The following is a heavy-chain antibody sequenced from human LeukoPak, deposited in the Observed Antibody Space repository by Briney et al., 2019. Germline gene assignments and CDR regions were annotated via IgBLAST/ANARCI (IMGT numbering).Heavy chain of an antibody. D-gene: IGHD3-22*01. CDR3: SKDQTTMIVVGTLDY. J-gene: IGHJ4*02. Sequence: GGSLRLSCAASGFTFSSYSMNWVRQAPGKGLEWVSGISGSGGSTYYADSVKGRFTISRDNSKNTLYLQMNSLRAEDRAVYYCSKDQTTMIVVGTLDYWGQGTLVTVSS. V-gene: IGHV3-23*01. CDR2: ISGSGGST. CDR1: GFTFSSYS.